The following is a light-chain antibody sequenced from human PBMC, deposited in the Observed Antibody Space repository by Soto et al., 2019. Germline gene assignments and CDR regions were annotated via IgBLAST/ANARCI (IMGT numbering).Light chain of an antibody. V-gene: IGKV3-11*01. CDR1: QSVSNY. J-gene: IGKJ4*01. CDR3: QQRSNWPLT. CDR2: EAS. Sequence: EIVLTQSPATLSLSPGERATLSCRASQSVSNYLGWYQQKPGQAPRLLIYEASNRATGIPARFSGSGSGTDFPLTISSLEPEDFAVYYCQQRSNWPLTFGGGTKVEIK.